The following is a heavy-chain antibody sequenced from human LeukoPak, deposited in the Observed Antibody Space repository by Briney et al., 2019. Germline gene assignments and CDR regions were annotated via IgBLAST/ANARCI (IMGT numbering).Heavy chain of an antibody. Sequence: GGSLRLSCAASGFTFSSYEMNWVRQAPGKGLEWVSYISSSGSTIYYADSVKGRLTISRDNAKNSLYLQMNSLRAEDTAVYYCARDKGYYDSSGRIAYFDYWGQGTLVTVSS. CDR3: ARDKGYYDSSGRIAYFDY. CDR2: ISSSGSTI. V-gene: IGHV3-48*03. CDR1: GFTFSSYE. D-gene: IGHD3-22*01. J-gene: IGHJ4*02.